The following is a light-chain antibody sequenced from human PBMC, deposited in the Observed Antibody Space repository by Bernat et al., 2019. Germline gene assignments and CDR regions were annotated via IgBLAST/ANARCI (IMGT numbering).Light chain of an antibody. CDR2: DVS. J-gene: IGLJ1*01. CDR1: SSDISGYNF. V-gene: IGLV2-14*03. Sequence: QSALTQHAPVSGSPGQSITISCTGTSSDISGYNFVSCHQQHPGKPPNLMYSDVSHRPSGVSNLFSASKSGNTASLTISGLQAEDEADYYCCSYTSWSSPYVFGTGTKVTVL. CDR3: CSYTSWSSPYV.